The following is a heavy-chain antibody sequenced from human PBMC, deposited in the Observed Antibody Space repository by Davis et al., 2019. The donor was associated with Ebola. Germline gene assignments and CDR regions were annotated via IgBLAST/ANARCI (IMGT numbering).Heavy chain of an antibody. CDR2: ISGNGGSR. D-gene: IGHD5-24*01. CDR1: GVTLTSYA. J-gene: IGHJ6*02. CDR3: ARETVEMATSYYGMDV. Sequence: PGGSLRLSCAASGVTLTSYAVTWVRQGPGQCLEWVSAISGNGGSRYYADSVKGRFTIPRDNAKNSLYLQMNSLRAEDTAVYYCARETVEMATSYYGMDVWGQGTTVTVSS. V-gene: IGHV3-23*01.